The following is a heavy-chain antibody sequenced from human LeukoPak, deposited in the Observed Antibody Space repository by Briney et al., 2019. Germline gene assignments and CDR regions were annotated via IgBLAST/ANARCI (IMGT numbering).Heavy chain of an antibody. CDR3: AKGRVVPDAMSY. CDR1: GFTFSSYA. J-gene: IGHJ4*02. CDR2: VSGSGGST. V-gene: IGHV3-23*01. Sequence: PGGSLRLSCAASGFTFSSYAMSWVRQAPGKGLEWVSAVSGSGGSTYYADSVKGRFTISRDNSKNTLYLQMNSLRAEDTAVYYCAKGRVVPDAMSYWGQGTLVTVSS. D-gene: IGHD2-2*01.